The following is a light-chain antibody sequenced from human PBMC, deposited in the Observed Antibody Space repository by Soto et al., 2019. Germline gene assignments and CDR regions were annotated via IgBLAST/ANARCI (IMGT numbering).Light chain of an antibody. CDR1: SSNIGSNT. Sequence: QSVLTQPPSASGTPGQRVTISCSGCSSNIGSNTVNWYQQLPGTAPKLLIYNNNQRPSGVPDRFSGSKSGTSASLAISGLQSEDEADYYCATWDDSRNKVFGTGTKLTVL. V-gene: IGLV1-44*01. J-gene: IGLJ1*01. CDR2: NNN. CDR3: ATWDDSRNKV.